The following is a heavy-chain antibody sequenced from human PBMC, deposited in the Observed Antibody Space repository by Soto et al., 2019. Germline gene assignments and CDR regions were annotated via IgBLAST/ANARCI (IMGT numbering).Heavy chain of an antibody. Sequence: PGGSLRLSCAASGFTFSIYAMHWVRQAPGKGLEYVSAISYDGTITYYADSVKGRFTISRDDSRNTVYLQMGSLRPEDMAVYYCARGSYYTSGTVHRPYDYCCQGPLVTVSS. J-gene: IGHJ4*02. CDR1: GFTFSIYA. V-gene: IGHV3-64*02. CDR3: ARGSYYTSGTVHRPYDY. CDR2: ISYDGTIT. D-gene: IGHD3-10*01.